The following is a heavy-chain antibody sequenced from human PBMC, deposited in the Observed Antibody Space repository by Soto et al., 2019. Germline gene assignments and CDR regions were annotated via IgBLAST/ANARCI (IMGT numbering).Heavy chain of an antibody. Sequence: TLSLTCTVSGCSISSGDYYWSWIRQPPGKGLEWIGYIYYSGSTYYNPSLKSRVTISVDTSKNQFSLKLSSVTAADTAVYYCARDRIPGYDFPYNWFDPWGQGALVTVSS. CDR2: IYYSGST. D-gene: IGHD5-12*01. J-gene: IGHJ5*02. CDR3: ARDRIPGYDFPYNWFDP. V-gene: IGHV4-30-4*01. CDR1: GCSISSGDYY.